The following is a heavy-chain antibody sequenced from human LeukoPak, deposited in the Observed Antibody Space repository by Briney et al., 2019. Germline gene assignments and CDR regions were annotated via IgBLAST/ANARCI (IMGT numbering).Heavy chain of an antibody. CDR2: ISAYNGNT. Sequence: ASVKVSCKASGYTFTSYGISWVRQAPGQGLEWMGWISAYNGNTNYAQKLQGRVTMTTDTSTSTAYMELRSLRSDDTAVYYCARGPNFYGSGCYYMDVWGKGTTVTVSS. V-gene: IGHV1-18*01. D-gene: IGHD3-10*01. CDR1: GYTFTSYG. J-gene: IGHJ6*03. CDR3: ARGPNFYGSGCYYMDV.